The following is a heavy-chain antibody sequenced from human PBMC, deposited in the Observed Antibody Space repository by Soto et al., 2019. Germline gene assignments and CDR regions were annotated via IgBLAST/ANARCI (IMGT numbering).Heavy chain of an antibody. CDR3: ARGSGRVAVDYYYYGMDV. D-gene: IGHD3-10*01. J-gene: IGHJ6*02. CDR1: GYTFTSYG. CDR2: ISAYNGNT. Sequence: ASVKVSCKASGYTFTSYGISWVRQAPGQGLEWMGWISAYNGNTNYAQKLRGRVTMTTDTSTSTAYMELRSLRSDDTAVYYCARGSGRVAVDYYYYGMDVWGQGTTVTVSS. V-gene: IGHV1-18*04.